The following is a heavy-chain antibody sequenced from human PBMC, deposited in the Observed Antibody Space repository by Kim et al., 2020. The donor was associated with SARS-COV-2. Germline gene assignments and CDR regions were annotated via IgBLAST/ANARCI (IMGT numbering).Heavy chain of an antibody. J-gene: IGHJ6*02. CDR3: ARGRAGVVPSPVLGPGPHYEYHTFDF. D-gene: IGHD2-15*01. CDR1: GGSFSGYS. CDR2: IYHGGST. V-gene: IGHV4-34*01. Sequence: SETLSLTCAVYGGSFSGYSWTWIRQPPGRGLEWIGEIYHGGSTNYNPTLKSRLSLSVDTSKNQFSLILTSATAADTAVYYCARGRAGVVPSPVLGPGPHYEYHTFDFWGRGTTATVSS.